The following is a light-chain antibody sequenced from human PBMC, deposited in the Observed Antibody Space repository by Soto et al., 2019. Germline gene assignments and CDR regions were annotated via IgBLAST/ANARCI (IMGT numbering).Light chain of an antibody. Sequence: QSALTQPASVSGSPGQSITISCTGANSDVGRYNLISWYQQRPDKAPQLIIYEADKRPSGVSNRFSGSKSGNTASLTISGLQADDEADYHCCSYGGYSTFVIFGGGTKVTVL. CDR2: EAD. CDR3: CSYGGYSTFVI. J-gene: IGLJ2*01. V-gene: IGLV2-23*02. CDR1: NSDVGRYNL.